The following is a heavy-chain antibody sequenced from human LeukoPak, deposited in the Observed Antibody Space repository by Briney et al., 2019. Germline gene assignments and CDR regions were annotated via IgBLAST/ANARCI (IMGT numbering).Heavy chain of an antibody. J-gene: IGHJ4*02. V-gene: IGHV3-23*01. CDR3: AKTIGYCSGGSCYSEDYFDY. CDR1: GFTFSSYS. D-gene: IGHD2-15*01. Sequence: GGSLRLSCAASGFTFSSYSMNWVRQAPGKGLEWVSAISGSGGSTYYADSVKGRFTISRDNSKNTLYLQMNSPRAEDTAVYYCAKTIGYCSGGSCYSEDYFDYWGQGTLVTVSS. CDR2: ISGSGGST.